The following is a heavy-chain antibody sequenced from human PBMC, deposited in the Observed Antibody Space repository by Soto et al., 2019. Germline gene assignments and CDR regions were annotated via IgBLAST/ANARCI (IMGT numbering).Heavy chain of an antibody. D-gene: IGHD2-2*01. J-gene: IGHJ3*01. V-gene: IGHV2-5*02. CDR1: GFSLSTSGVG. CDR3: ARKAPAFLDAFDF. Sequence: QITLKESGPTLVKPTQTLTLTCTFSGFSLSTSGVGVAWIRQPPGKALEWLVLTYWDGDKGNSPSLKSRLTFTKDTTKRQVVLRMRRMGPVDSATYCCARKAPAFLDAFDFWGKGTMVTVSS. CDR2: TYWDGDK.